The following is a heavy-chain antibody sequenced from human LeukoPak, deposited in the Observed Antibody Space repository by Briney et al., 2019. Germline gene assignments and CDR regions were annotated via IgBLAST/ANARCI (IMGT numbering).Heavy chain of an antibody. Sequence: GGSLRLSCAASGFAFSSYSMNWVRQAPGKGLEWVSSISSSSSYIYYADSVKGRFTISRDNAKNSLYLQMNSLRAEDTAVYYCARAEPVAGLDYWGQGTLVTVSS. CDR1: GFAFSSYS. CDR3: ARAEPVAGLDY. V-gene: IGHV3-21*01. J-gene: IGHJ4*02. D-gene: IGHD6-19*01. CDR2: ISSSSSYI.